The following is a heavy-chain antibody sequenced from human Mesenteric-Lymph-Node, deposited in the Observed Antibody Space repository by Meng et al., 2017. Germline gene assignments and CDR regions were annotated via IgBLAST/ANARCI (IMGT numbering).Heavy chain of an antibody. D-gene: IGHD4-11*01. CDR2: ISGRGGLT. J-gene: IGHJ4*02. CDR3: TKGNDVDYRPSLN. V-gene: IGHV3-23*01. CDR1: GFTFNNYA. Sequence: GGSLRLSCEGSGFTFNNYAMNWVRQAPGKGLEWVSGISGRGGLTYYADSVKGRFTVSRDNTKNTRYLQMTTLKSEDPDVYYCTKGNDVDYRPSLNWGQGTLVTVSS.